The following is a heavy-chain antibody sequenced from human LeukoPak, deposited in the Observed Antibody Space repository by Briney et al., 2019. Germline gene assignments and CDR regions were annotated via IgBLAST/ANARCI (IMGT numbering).Heavy chain of an antibody. CDR1: GFTFSSFA. D-gene: IGHD2-15*01. J-gene: IGHJ4*02. CDR3: ARAYCTGANCYSLGPGGF. CDR2: ISYDGSNK. Sequence: PGRSLRLSCVASGFTFSSFAMHWVRQAPGKGLEWAAVISYDGSNKYYADAVKGRFTISRDNSKNTLYLQMNSLRAEDTAVYYCARAYCTGANCYSLGPGGFWGQGTLVTVSS. V-gene: IGHV3-30-3*01.